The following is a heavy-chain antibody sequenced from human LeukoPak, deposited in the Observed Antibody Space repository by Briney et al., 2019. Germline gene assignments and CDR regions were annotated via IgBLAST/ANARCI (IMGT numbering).Heavy chain of an antibody. Sequence: SETLSLTCAVYGGSFSGYYWSWIRQPPGKGLEWIGEINRSGSTYYNPSLKSRVTISVDTSKNQFSLKLSSVTAADTAVYYCARDLGFVVVVHAFDIWGQGTMVTVSS. D-gene: IGHD2-15*01. J-gene: IGHJ3*02. V-gene: IGHV4-34*01. CDR1: GGSFSGYY. CDR2: INRSGST. CDR3: ARDLGFVVVVHAFDI.